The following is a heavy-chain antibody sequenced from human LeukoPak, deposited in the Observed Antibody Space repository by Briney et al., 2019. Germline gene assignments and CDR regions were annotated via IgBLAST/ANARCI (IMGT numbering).Heavy chain of an antibody. Sequence: PGGSLRLSCAASGFTFRSYEMNWVRQAPGKGLEWVSYISSSGSTIYYADSVKGRFTISRDNAKNSLYLQMNSLRAEDTAVYYCARVRPGDADSWGQGTLVSVSS. CDR2: ISSSGSTI. CDR3: ARVRPGDADS. CDR1: GFTFRSYE. V-gene: IGHV3-48*03. J-gene: IGHJ5*01. D-gene: IGHD1-26*01.